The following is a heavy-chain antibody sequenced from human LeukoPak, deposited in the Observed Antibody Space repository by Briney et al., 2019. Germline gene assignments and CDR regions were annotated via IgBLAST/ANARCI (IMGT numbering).Heavy chain of an antibody. J-gene: IGHJ4*02. CDR3: ARQLGYCSRGNCYFDS. D-gene: IGHD2-2*01. Sequence: GGALRLSCAASGFTFSSYAMSWVRQAPGKGLEWVSALGSGATPYYADSVKGRFTISRDNSKNTFYLQVNSLRVEDTAVYYCARQLGYCSRGNCYFDSWGQGTLVTVSS. CDR1: GFTFSSYA. CDR2: LGSGATP. V-gene: IGHV3-23*01.